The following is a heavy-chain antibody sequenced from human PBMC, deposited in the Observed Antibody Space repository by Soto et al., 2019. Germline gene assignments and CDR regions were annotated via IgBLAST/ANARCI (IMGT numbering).Heavy chain of an antibody. Sequence: EVQLVETGGGLIQPGGSLRLSCAASGFTVSSNHMSWVRQAPGKGLEWVSVLYTGGTAYHADSVKGRFTISRDNSQNTLYLQMDSLTAEDTAVYYCARAGGNWNGGGGFDYWGQGTLVTVSS. J-gene: IGHJ4*02. CDR1: GFTVSSNH. V-gene: IGHV3-53*02. CDR3: ARAGGNWNGGGGFDY. D-gene: IGHD1-1*01. CDR2: LYTGGTA.